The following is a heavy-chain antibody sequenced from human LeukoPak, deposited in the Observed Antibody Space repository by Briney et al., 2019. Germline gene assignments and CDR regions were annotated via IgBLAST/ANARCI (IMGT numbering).Heavy chain of an antibody. D-gene: IGHD3-10*01. CDR2: VYYRGNA. CDR3: ATHEEGSYFET. J-gene: IGHJ4*01. V-gene: IGHV4-39*01. CDR1: GASITTRPYY. Sequence: SETLSLTCSVSGASITTRPYYYGWIRQSPTEGLEWIASVYYRGNAYYRPSLISRATSSVDRSKSLVFLNLASVTATDTGIYYCATHEEGSYFETWGHGTLVIVSS.